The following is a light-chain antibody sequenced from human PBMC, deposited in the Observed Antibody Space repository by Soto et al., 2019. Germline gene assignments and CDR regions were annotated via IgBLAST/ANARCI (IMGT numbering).Light chain of an antibody. J-gene: IGLJ2*01. CDR2: QDN. CDR3: QAWDSSTAV. Sequence: SSELTQPPSVSVSPGQTASITCSGDKLGDKFAHWYQQKPGQSPVRVIYQDNKRPSGIPERCSGSNSGNTATLTISGTQAVDEADYYCQAWDSSTAVFGGGTKVTVL. V-gene: IGLV3-1*01. CDR1: KLGDKF.